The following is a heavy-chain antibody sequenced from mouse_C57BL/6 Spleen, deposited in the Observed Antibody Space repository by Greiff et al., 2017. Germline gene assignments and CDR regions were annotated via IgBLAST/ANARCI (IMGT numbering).Heavy chain of an antibody. J-gene: IGHJ3*01. Sequence: EVQLQQSGPELVKPGASVKISCKASGYSFTGYYMNWVKQSPEKSLEWIGEITPSTGGTTYNQKFKAKATLTVDKSSSTAYMQLKSLTSEESAVYYCAAGGDYDGFAYWGQGTLVTVSA. V-gene: IGHV1-42*01. CDR2: ITPSTGGT. CDR1: GYSFTGYY. CDR3: AAGGDYDGFAY. D-gene: IGHD2-4*01.